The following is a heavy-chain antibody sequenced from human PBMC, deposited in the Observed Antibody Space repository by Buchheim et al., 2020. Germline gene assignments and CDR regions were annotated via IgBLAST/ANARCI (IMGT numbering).Heavy chain of an antibody. V-gene: IGHV3-21*01. J-gene: IGHJ6*02. D-gene: IGHD7-27*01. CDR2: ISGDSSYI. Sequence: EVQLVESGGGLVKPGGSLRLSCAASGFTFSSYSMTWVRQAPGKGLEWVSSISGDSSYIFYADSVKGRFTISRDNAKNSLYLQMYSLRAEDTAVYYCARPKSLSIITGDGLDVWGQGTT. CDR3: ARPKSLSIITGDGLDV. CDR1: GFTFSSYS.